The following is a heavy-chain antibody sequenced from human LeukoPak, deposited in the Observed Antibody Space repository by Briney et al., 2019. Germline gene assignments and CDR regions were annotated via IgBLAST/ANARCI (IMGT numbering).Heavy chain of an antibody. Sequence: SETLSLTCTVSRGSISGSSYYWAWIRQPPGKGLEWIGMIYHSGSTYYNPSLKSRVTISVDTSKNQFSLKLSSVTAADTAVYYCARQVCSSISCYVDYWGQRTLVTVSS. J-gene: IGHJ4*02. CDR2: IYHSGST. CDR1: RGSISGSSYY. V-gene: IGHV4-39*01. CDR3: ARQVCSSISCYVDY. D-gene: IGHD2-2*01.